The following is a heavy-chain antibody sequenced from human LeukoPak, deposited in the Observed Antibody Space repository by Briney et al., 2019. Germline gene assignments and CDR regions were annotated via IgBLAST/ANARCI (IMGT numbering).Heavy chain of an antibody. CDR3: ARDQWGDAFDI. Sequence: GGSLRLSCAASGFTFSSYSMNWVRQAPGKGLEWVSSISSSSSYIHSADSVRGRFTISRDNAKNSLFLQMNSLRAEDTAVYYCARDQWGDAFDIWGQGTMVTVFS. V-gene: IGHV3-21*01. CDR2: ISSSSSYI. D-gene: IGHD1-26*01. J-gene: IGHJ3*02. CDR1: GFTFSSYS.